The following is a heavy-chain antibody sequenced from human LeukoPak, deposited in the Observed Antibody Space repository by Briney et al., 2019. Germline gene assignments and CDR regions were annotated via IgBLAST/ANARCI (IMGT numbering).Heavy chain of an antibody. CDR3: TRRSDYGDYVWVQYYYYMDV. D-gene: IGHD4-17*01. Sequence: GGSLRLSCVASGFTFSGSAMHWVRQASGKGLEWVGRIRSKANSYATAYAASVKGRFTISRDDSKNTAYLQMNSLKTEDTAVYYCTRRSDYGDYVWVQYYYYMDVWGKGTTVTVSS. CDR2: IRSKANSYAT. CDR1: GFTFSGSA. J-gene: IGHJ6*03. V-gene: IGHV3-73*01.